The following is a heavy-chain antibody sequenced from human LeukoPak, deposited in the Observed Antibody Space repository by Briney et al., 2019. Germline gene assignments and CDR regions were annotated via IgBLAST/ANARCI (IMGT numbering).Heavy chain of an antibody. D-gene: IGHD3-9*01. CDR1: GFTVSGSS. CDR3: ATFDWGSSPN. V-gene: IGHV3-73*01. Sequence: GGSLRLSCAASGFTVSGSSLHWVRPASGKGLEWVGRVRSKADNYATAYSASVQGWFTVSRDPSKNTAYLQMNSLEPEDTDIYFCATFDWGSSPNWGQGSRVTVSS. CDR2: VRSKADNYAT. J-gene: IGHJ4*02.